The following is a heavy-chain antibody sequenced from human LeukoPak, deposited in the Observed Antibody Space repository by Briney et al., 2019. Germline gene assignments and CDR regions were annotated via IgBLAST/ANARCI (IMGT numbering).Heavy chain of an antibody. CDR3: ARDLATSGTYAFDI. D-gene: IGHD6-13*01. V-gene: IGHV1-3*01. CDR1: GYTFTSYG. J-gene: IGHJ3*02. CDR2: INAGNGNT. Sequence: ASVKVSCKASGYTFTSYGISWVRQAPGQGLEWMGWINAGNGNTKYSQKFLGRVTITRDTSASTAYMELSSLRSEDTAVYYCARDLATSGTYAFDIWGQGTLVTVSS.